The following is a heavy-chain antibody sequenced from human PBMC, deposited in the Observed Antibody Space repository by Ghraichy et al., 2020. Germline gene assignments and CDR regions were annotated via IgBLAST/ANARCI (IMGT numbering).Heavy chain of an antibody. J-gene: IGHJ6*02. Sequence: GGSLRLSCAASGFTVSSNYMSWVRQAPGKGLEWVSVIYSGGSTYYADSAKGRFTISRDNSKNTLYLQMNSLRAEDTAVYYCARGGRGTMVRGVIIRYGMDVWGQGTTVTVSS. CDR3: ARGGRGTMVRGVIIRYGMDV. CDR1: GFTVSSNY. V-gene: IGHV3-53*01. D-gene: IGHD3-10*01. CDR2: IYSGGST.